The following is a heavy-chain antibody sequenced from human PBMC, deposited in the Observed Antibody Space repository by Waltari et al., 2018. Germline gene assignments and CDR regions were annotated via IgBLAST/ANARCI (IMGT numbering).Heavy chain of an antibody. CDR3: AKDRGIGAAFDI. V-gene: IGHV3-23*03. CDR1: GFTFSLYA. Sequence: EVQLLESGGALVQPGGSLRLSCATSGFTFSLYAMTWVRQAPGKGLVWVSVIYDDGTTYSADSVKGRFTISRDNSKNTLYLQMNSLRAEDTAVYYCAKDRGIGAAFDIWGQGTMVTVSS. J-gene: IGHJ3*02. D-gene: IGHD3-10*01. CDR2: IYDDGTT.